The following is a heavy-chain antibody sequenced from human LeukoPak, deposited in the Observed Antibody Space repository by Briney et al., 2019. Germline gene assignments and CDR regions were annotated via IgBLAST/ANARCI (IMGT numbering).Heavy chain of an antibody. Sequence: SETLSLTCTVSGGSISSYYWSWIRQPPGKGLEWIGYIYYSGSTNYNPSLKSRVTISVDTSKNQFSLKLSSVTAADTAVYYCASAPRQTTVTTYYYYGMDVWGQGTTVTVSS. CDR3: ASAPRQTTVTTYYYYGMDV. CDR2: IYYSGST. CDR1: GGSISSYY. D-gene: IGHD4-17*01. V-gene: IGHV4-59*12. J-gene: IGHJ6*02.